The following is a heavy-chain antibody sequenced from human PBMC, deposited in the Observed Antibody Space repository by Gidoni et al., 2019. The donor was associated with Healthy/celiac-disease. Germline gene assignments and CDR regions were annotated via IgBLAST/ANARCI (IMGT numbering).Heavy chain of an antibody. Sequence: QVQLVQSGAEVKKPGASVKVSCKASGYTVTGYYMHWVRQAPGQGLEWMGWINPNSGGTNYARKFPVRIPMTGDTSISTAYMELSRLRSADTAVYYCARDLRGSAATIWFGEVGSGGDYWGQGSLVTVSS. J-gene: IGHJ4*02. D-gene: IGHD3-10*01. CDR2: INPNSGGT. CDR1: GYTVTGYY. V-gene: IGHV1-2*02. CDR3: ARDLRGSAATIWFGEVGSGGDY.